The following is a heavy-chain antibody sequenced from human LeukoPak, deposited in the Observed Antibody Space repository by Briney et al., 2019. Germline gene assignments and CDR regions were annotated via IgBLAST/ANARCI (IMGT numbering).Heavy chain of an antibody. J-gene: IGHJ4*02. CDR2: IASDGSST. V-gene: IGHV3-74*01. CDR3: ARDKIVGATQFDY. D-gene: IGHD1-26*01. Sequence: GGSLRLSCAASGFTFSSYWMNWVRQAPGKGLVWVSRIASDGSSTTYADSVKGRFSISRDNAKNSLYLQMNSLRAEDTAVYYCARDKIVGATQFDYWGQGTLVTVSS. CDR1: GFTFSSYW.